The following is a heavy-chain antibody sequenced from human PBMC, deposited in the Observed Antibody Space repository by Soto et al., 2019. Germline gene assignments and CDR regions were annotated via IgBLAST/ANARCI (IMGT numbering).Heavy chain of an antibody. CDR3: ARNPSYYDSPQN. CDR1: GFTFSTYA. D-gene: IGHD3-22*01. Sequence: PVGSLRLSGAASGFTFSTYAMSWVSQAPGKGLEWVSAVNGVGDITYYADSVKGRFTISRDNSENTLFLQMNGLRVEDTAVYYCARNPSYYDSPQNWGQGTMVTVSS. J-gene: IGHJ3*01. CDR2: VNGVGDIT. V-gene: IGHV3-23*01.